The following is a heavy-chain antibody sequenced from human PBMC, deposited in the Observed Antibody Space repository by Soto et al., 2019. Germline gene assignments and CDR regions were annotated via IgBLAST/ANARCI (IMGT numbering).Heavy chain of an antibody. V-gene: IGHV3-30-3*01. CDR2: ISYDGSNK. D-gene: IGHD2-21*02. Sequence: QVQLVESGGGVVQPGRSLRLSSTASGFSFSSYAMHWVRQAPGEGAEWVAVISYDGSNKYYADSGQGRFTISTDNSKNTLHLQMNSLSAEDTAVYYCAIDASPDTVVTRYFASWGQGTPVTVSS. CDR1: GFSFSSYA. J-gene: IGHJ4*02. CDR3: AIDASPDTVVTRYFAS.